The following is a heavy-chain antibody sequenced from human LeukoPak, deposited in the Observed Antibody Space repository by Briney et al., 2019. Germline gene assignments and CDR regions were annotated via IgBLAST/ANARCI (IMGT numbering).Heavy chain of an antibody. CDR1: GGSISSGSYY. V-gene: IGHV4-61*02. CDR3: ARTSSGKTEH. J-gene: IGHJ1*01. CDR2: IYTSGTT. D-gene: IGHD1-1*01. Sequence: SQTLSLTCTVSGGSISSGSYYWSWIRKPAGKGLEWIGRIYTSGTTNYNSSLKSRVSMSIDTSKNQFSLNLSSLTATDTAVYYCARTSSGKTEHWGQGTLVTVSS.